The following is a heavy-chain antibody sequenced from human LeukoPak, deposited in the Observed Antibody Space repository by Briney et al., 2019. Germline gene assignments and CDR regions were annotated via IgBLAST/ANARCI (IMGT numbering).Heavy chain of an antibody. CDR2: INHSGST. CDR1: GGSSSGYY. Sequence: SETLSLTCAVYGGSSSGYYWSWIRQPPGKGLEWIGEINHSGSTNYNPSLKSRVTISVDTSKNQFSLKLSSVTDADTAVYYCARGRFDPWGQGTLVTVSS. V-gene: IGHV4-34*01. J-gene: IGHJ5*02. CDR3: ARGRFDP.